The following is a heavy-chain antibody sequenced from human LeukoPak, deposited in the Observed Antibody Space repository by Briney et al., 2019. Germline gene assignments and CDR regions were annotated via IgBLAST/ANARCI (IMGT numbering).Heavy chain of an antibody. Sequence: PGGSLRLSCVASGFIFNNYALHWVRQAPGKGLDWVAVISYDGSNNYYADSVKGRFTISRDNSKNTLYVQMNSLRADDTAVYYCARGVSDDSKYYFYGMDVWGQGTTVTVSS. J-gene: IGHJ6*02. CDR3: ARGVSDDSKYYFYGMDV. CDR1: GFIFNNYA. V-gene: IGHV3-30-3*01. D-gene: IGHD3-22*01. CDR2: ISYDGSNN.